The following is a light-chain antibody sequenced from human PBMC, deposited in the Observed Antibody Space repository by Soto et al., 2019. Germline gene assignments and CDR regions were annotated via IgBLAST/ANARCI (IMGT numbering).Light chain of an antibody. CDR3: QQYSNWPIT. CDR2: GAF. J-gene: IGKJ5*01. CDR1: QSISNT. V-gene: IGKV3-15*01. Sequence: EVVMTQSPATLSVSPGERATLSCRASQSISNTLVWYQQKPGQAPRLLISGAFNRATGIPARFRGSGSGTGFPLTISSVQSEDFAVYYCQQYSNWPITFGQGTRLEI.